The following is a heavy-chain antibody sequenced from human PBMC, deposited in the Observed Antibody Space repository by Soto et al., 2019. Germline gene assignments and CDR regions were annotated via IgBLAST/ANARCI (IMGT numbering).Heavy chain of an antibody. D-gene: IGHD3-16*01. J-gene: IGHJ2*01. V-gene: IGHV4-59*01. Sequence: SETLSLTCTVSGGSITDYYWSWIRQPPGKALEWIGYGYHSVSIHYNPSLKTRVTISVDTSENQFSLRLSPVTAADTAVYYCARAFAGFGAYWYFDLWGRGTLVTVSS. CDR1: GGSITDYY. CDR3: ARAFAGFGAYWYFDL. CDR2: GYHSVSI.